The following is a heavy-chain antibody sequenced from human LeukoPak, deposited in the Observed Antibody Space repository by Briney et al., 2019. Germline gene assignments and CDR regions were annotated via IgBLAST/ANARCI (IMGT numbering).Heavy chain of an antibody. CDR2: IYSGGST. CDR1: GFTFSDYY. J-gene: IGHJ4*02. V-gene: IGHV3-66*01. Sequence: GGSLRLSCAASGFTFSDYYMSWIRQAPGKGLEWVSVIYSGGSTYYADSVKGRFTISRDNSKNTLYLQMNSLRAEDTAVYYCAKDGQYYYDSSGYSRYFDYWGQGTLVTVSS. CDR3: AKDGQYYYDSSGYSRYFDY. D-gene: IGHD3-22*01.